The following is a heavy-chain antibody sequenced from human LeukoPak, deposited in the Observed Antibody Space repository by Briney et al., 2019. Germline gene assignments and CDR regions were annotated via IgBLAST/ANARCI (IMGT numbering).Heavy chain of an antibody. Sequence: SETLSLTCAVYGGSFSGKYWTWIRQPPHKGLEWIGEITHSGSTYYNPSLKSRVTISVDTSRNQFSVKLNSVTAADTAVYYCARDLMTWGQGTLVTVSS. J-gene: IGHJ4*02. CDR2: ITHSGST. CDR1: GGSFSGKY. CDR3: ARDLMT. V-gene: IGHV4-34*01.